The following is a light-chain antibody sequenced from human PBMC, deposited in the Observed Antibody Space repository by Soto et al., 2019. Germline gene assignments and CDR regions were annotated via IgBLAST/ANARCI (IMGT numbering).Light chain of an antibody. V-gene: IGLV2-14*01. CDR2: DVS. CDR1: SSDVGGYNY. CDR3: SSYTSSSTRV. J-gene: IGLJ3*02. Sequence: QSALTQPASVSGSPGQSITISCTGTSSDVGGYNYVSWYQQHPGKAPKLMIYDVSNRPSGVPNRFSGSKSGNTASLTISGLQAEAEADYYCSSYTSSSTRVFGGGTKLTVL.